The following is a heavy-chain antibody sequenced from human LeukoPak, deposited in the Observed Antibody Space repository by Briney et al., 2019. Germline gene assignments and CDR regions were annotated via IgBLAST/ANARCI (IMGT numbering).Heavy chain of an antibody. CDR3: GTVFDH. J-gene: IGHJ4*02. V-gene: IGHV3-7*01. D-gene: IGHD1-14*01. Sequence: GGSLRLSCTVSGFTFSSYWMSWVRQAPGKGLERVANIEHDGSTKFYLDSVKGRFTISRDNARSSLYLQMDSLRAEDTAVYYCGTVFDHWGPGILVTVSS. CDR2: IEHDGSTK. CDR1: GFTFSSYW.